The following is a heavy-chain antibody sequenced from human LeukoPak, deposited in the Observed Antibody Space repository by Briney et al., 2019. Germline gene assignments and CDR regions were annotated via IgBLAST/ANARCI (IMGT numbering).Heavy chain of an antibody. CDR3: ARQRFSGSYPDY. CDR2: IFPGHSDT. CDR1: GYSFTNHW. V-gene: IGHV5-51*01. D-gene: IGHD1-26*01. Sequence: GESLKISCKGSGYSFTNHWIGWVRQMPGKGLEWMGIIFPGHSDTRYSPSFQGQVTISADKSISTAYLQWSSLKASDTAMYYCARQRFSGSYPDYWGQGTLVTVSS. J-gene: IGHJ4*02.